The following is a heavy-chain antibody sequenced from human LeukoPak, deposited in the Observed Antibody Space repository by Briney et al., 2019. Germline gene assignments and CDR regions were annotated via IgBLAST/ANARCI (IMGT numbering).Heavy chain of an antibody. Sequence: PGGSLRLSCAASGFTFSSYWMSWVRQAPGKGLEWVANIKQDGSEKYYVDSVKGRFTISRDNAKNSLYLQMNSLRVGDTATYYCAKVAHYYYGWESCYFFEDWGQGTPVTASS. V-gene: IGHV3-7*01. J-gene: IGHJ4*02. CDR2: IKQDGSEK. CDR3: AKVAHYYYGWESCYFFED. CDR1: GFTFSSYW. D-gene: IGHD3-10*01.